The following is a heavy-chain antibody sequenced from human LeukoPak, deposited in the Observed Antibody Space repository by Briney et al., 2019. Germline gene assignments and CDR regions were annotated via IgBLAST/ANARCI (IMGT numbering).Heavy chain of an antibody. CDR1: GGSISNYY. V-gene: IGHV4-59*12. CDR2: IYYTGGT. D-gene: IGHD6-13*01. Sequence: SETLSLTCTVSGGSISNYYWSWIRQPPGKGLEWIGYIYYTGGTNYNPSLKRPVTISVDTSKNQFSLMLSSGTAADTDVYYCARDGRGLIAAAGNDYWGQGTLVTVSS. CDR3: ARDGRGLIAAAGNDY. J-gene: IGHJ4*02.